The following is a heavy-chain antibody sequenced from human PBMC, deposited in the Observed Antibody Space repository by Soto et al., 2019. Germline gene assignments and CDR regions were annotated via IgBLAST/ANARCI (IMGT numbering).Heavy chain of an antibody. CDR3: VVMGNVAVSNPRSFDY. Sequence: QVQLVQSGAEVKKPGSSVKVSCKASGATFSGYAINWLRQPPGKGLEWLGRIVPIFETLNYAERFQGRVAITADESTTTVYMELTNLTHEDTAVYYCVVMGNVAVSNPRSFDYWGQGTQVTVSS. CDR1: GATFSGYA. V-gene: IGHV1-69*18. J-gene: IGHJ4*02. D-gene: IGHD6-19*01. CDR2: IVPIFETL.